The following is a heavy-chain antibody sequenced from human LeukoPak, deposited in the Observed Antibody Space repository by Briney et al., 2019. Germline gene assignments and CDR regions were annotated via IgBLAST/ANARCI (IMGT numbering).Heavy chain of an antibody. J-gene: IGHJ1*01. D-gene: IGHD3-16*01. CDR2: IYSGGST. CDR3: ARDYDFQY. Sequence: GGSLRLSCAASGFTVSTNYMSWVRQAPGKGLEWVSLIYSGGSTYYSDSVKGRFTISRDICTNTLYLQMNSLRVEDTAIYYCARDYDFQYWGQGTLVTVSS. CDR1: GFTVSTNY. V-gene: IGHV3-53*01.